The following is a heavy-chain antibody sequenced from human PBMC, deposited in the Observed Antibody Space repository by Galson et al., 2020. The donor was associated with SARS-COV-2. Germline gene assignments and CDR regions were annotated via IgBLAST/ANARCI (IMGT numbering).Heavy chain of an antibody. CDR3: SREGWQGGY. V-gene: IGHV3-7*01. CDR1: GFTFNDFR. D-gene: IGHD6-19*01. Sequence: GESLKSSCDVSGFTFNDFRISWFHQAQGKGLEWVANIKGDGSETNYADFVKGRFSISRDNAANSLHLQMNSLGVEDSAVYYCSREGWQGGYWGQGPRVTVSS. CDR2: IKGDGSET. J-gene: IGHJ4*02.